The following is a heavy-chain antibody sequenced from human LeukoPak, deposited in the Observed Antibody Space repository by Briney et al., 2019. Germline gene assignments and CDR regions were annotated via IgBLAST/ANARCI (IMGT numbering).Heavy chain of an antibody. Sequence: SETLSLTCTVSGASITSRSYYWGWGRQSPGEGLEGIGRVYYNGPTYYNPSLRSRITISRDTSKNQSSLSLSSVAAADTALYYCTRVGEKETGGRLFDYWGQGTLVIVSS. CDR3: TRVGEKETGGRLFDY. D-gene: IGHD3-10*01. J-gene: IGHJ4*02. V-gene: IGHV4-39*07. CDR2: VYYNGPT. CDR1: GASITSRSYY.